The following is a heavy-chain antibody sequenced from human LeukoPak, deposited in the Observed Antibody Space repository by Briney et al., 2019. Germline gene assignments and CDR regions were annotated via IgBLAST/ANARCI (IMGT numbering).Heavy chain of an antibody. CDR1: GYTFTSYA. CDR2: INAGNGNT. CDR3: ARDRTHYDSSGSLGY. J-gene: IGHJ4*02. D-gene: IGHD3-22*01. Sequence: GASVKVSCKASGYTFTSYAMHWVRQAPGQRLEWMGWINAGNGNTKYSQKFQGRVTITRDTSASTAYMELSSLRSEDTAVYYCARDRTHYDSSGSLGYWGQGTLVTVSS. V-gene: IGHV1-3*01.